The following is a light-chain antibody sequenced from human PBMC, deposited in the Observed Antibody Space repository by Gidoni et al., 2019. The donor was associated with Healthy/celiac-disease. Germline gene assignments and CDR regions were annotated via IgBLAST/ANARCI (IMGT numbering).Light chain of an antibody. CDR1: NIGSKS. CDR3: QVWDSSSDPYV. V-gene: IGLV3-21*02. CDR2: YDS. Sequence: SYVLTQPPSVSVAPGQTARITCGGNNIGSKSVHWYQQKPGQAPVLVVYYDSERPSGIPERFSGSNSGNTATLTISRVEAGDEADYYCQVWDSSSDPYVFGTGTKVTVL. J-gene: IGLJ1*01.